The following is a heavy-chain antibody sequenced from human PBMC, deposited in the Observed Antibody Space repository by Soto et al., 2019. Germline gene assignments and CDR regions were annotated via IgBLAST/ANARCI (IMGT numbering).Heavy chain of an antibody. CDR3: ARTHFDILTGYYY. V-gene: IGHV3-48*04. CDR1: GFTFSSYS. Sequence: GGSLRLSCAASGFTFSSYSMNWVRQAPGKGLEWVSYISNSSSTKYYADSVKGRFTISRDNAKNSLYLQMNSLRAEDTAVYYCARTHFDILTGYYYWGQGTLVTVSS. D-gene: IGHD3-9*01. CDR2: ISNSSSTK. J-gene: IGHJ4*02.